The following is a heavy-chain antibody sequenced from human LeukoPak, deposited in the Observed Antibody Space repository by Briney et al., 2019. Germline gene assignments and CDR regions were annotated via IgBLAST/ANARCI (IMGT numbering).Heavy chain of an antibody. Sequence: GGSLRLSCAASGFSVSLKYMSWVRQAPGKGLDWVSLVYSGGTTHYADSVKGRFTISRDESKNRLYLQMNNLRAEDTAVYYCARLRGHNVDYWGQGTLVTVSS. CDR2: VYSGGTT. V-gene: IGHV3-53*01. CDR3: ARLRGHNVDY. J-gene: IGHJ4*02. CDR1: GFSVSLKY. D-gene: IGHD1-1*01.